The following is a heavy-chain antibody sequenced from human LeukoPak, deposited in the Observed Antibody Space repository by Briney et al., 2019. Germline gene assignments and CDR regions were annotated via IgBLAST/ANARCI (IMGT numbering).Heavy chain of an antibody. D-gene: IGHD1-14*01. J-gene: IGHJ4*02. CDR3: ARDRVIVGGTATYNFDH. Sequence: GGSLRLSCAASGFTVSSNYMSWVRQAPGKGLEWVSVIYSGGSTYYADSVKGRFTISRDNSKNTLYLQMNSLRAEDTAVYYCARDRVIVGGTATYNFDHWGQGTLVTVSS. V-gene: IGHV3-53*05. CDR2: IYSGGST. CDR1: GFTVSSNY.